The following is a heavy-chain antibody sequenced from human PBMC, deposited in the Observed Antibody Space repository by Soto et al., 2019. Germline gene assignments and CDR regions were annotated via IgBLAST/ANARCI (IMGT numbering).Heavy chain of an antibody. CDR3: AKDDYGGNSNYFDY. CDR1: GFTFSSYA. D-gene: IGHD4-17*01. CDR2: ISGSGGST. V-gene: IGHV3-23*01. Sequence: GRSLRLSCAASGFTFSSYAMSWVRQAPGKGLEWVSAISGSGGSTYYADSVKGRFTISRDNSKNTLYLQMNSLRAEDTAVYYCAKDDYGGNSNYFDYWGQGTLVTVSS. J-gene: IGHJ4*02.